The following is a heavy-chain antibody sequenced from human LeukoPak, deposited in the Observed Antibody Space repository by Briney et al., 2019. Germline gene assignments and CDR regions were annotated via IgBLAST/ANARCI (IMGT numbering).Heavy chain of an antibody. CDR3: AKGAYGDYVNWFDP. D-gene: IGHD4-17*01. Sequence: GGSLRLSCAASAFTFSSHAMNWVRQAPGKGLKWVSSIGGIGASTYYADSVKGRFTISRDNSKNTLYLQMNSLRAEDTSLYYCAKGAYGDYVNWFDPWGQGILVIVSS. V-gene: IGHV3-23*01. CDR2: IGGIGAST. CDR1: AFTFSSHA. J-gene: IGHJ5*02.